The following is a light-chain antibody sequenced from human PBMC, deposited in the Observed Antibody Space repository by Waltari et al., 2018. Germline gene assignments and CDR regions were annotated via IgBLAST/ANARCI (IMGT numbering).Light chain of an antibody. CDR2: DVS. Sequence: QSALTQPASVSGSPGQSITVSCIGTCNDIGSYNFVSWFQQHPGRAPKLMIYDVSERPLGVANRFSGSKSGDTASLTISGLQAEDEADYYCFSYAGSNSFAFGGGTRVTVL. J-gene: IGLJ2*01. CDR3: FSYAGSNSFA. CDR1: CNDIGSYNF. V-gene: IGLV2-23*02.